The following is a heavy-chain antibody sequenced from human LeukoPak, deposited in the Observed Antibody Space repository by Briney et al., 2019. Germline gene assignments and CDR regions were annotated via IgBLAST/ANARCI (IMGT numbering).Heavy chain of an antibody. J-gene: IGHJ4*02. CDR3: ARPYSSGFIYYFDQ. V-gene: IGHV4-39*01. CDR2: IEYSGSP. Sequence: SETLSLTCTVSGGSISSSGYYWDWIRQAPGKGLEWIGRIEYSGSPYYNPSLKRRVTISVDTSKNQFSLKLSSVTAADTAVYYCARPYSSGFIYYFDQWGLGTLVTVSS. CDR1: GGSISSSGYY. D-gene: IGHD6-19*01.